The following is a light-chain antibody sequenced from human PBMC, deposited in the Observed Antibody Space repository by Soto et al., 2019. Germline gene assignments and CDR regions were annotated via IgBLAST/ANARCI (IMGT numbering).Light chain of an antibody. CDR3: QQLNSFPIP. Sequence: HLTQSPSSLSASVGDRVTITCRASQGISSFLAWYQQKPGKAPKLLIYGASTLQSGVPSRFSGSGSGTDFTLTIGSLQPVDFATYYCQQLNSFPIPFGPGTKVDIK. CDR1: QGISSF. J-gene: IGKJ3*01. V-gene: IGKV1-9*01. CDR2: GAS.